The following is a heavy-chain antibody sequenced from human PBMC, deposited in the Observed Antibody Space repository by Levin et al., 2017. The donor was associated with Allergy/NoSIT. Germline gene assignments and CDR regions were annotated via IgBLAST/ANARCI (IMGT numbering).Heavy chain of an antibody. D-gene: IGHD3-16*02. CDR2: IKQDGSEK. CDR3: ARDQSVWGSYRFPYHGMDV. V-gene: IGHV3-7*01. J-gene: IGHJ6*02. Sequence: GESLKISCVDSGFTFSTYWMTWVRQAPGKGLEWVANIKQDGSEKYYVDSVKGRFTIARDNAKNSLYLQMNSLRAEDTAVYYCARDQSVWGSYRFPYHGMDVWGQGTTVTVFS. CDR1: GFTFSTYW.